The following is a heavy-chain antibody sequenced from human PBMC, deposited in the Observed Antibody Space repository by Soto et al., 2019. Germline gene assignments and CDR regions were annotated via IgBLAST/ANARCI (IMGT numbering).Heavy chain of an antibody. J-gene: IGHJ5*02. CDR2: IYYSGST. Sequence: SETLSLTCTVSGGPISSGGYYWSWIRQHPGKGLEWIGYIYYSGSTYYNPSLKSRVTISVDTSKNQFSLKLSSVTAADTAVYYCAESSRNWFDPWGQGTLVTVS. V-gene: IGHV4-31*03. CDR1: GGPISSGGYY. CDR3: AESSRNWFDP.